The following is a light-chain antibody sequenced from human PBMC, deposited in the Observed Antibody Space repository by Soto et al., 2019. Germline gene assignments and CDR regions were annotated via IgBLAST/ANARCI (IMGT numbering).Light chain of an antibody. J-gene: IGKJ1*01. V-gene: IGKV3-20*01. CDR2: GTS. CDR1: QSISSNY. Sequence: VVLTQSPVTLSVSPGERATLSCRASQSISSNYLTWYRQKPGQAPSLVIYGTSSRATGIPDRFSGSGSGTDFTLTITRLEPEDSAVYYCQHYGTSHAFGQGTKVEI. CDR3: QHYGTSHA.